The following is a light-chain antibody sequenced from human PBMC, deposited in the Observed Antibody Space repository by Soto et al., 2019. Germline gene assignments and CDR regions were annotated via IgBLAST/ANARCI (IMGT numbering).Light chain of an antibody. CDR2: GAS. V-gene: IGKV3-15*01. CDR3: QQYNNWPLLT. J-gene: IGKJ4*01. CDR1: QSVSRN. Sequence: EIVMTQSPATLSVSPGERATLSCRASQSVSRNLAWYHQKPGQAPRLLIYGASTRATGIPARFSGSGSGTEVTLTISSAQSEDLAVYYGQQYNNWPLLTFGGGTKVEIK.